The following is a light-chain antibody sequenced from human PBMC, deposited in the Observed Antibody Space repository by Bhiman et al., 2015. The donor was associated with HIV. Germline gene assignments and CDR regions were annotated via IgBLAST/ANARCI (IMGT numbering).Light chain of an antibody. CDR1: SLRTYY. CDR2: QNN. CDR3: QAWDSSTGV. Sequence: SSELTQDPAVSVALGQTVRITCQGDSLRTYYASWYQQKPGQSPILIIYQNNKRASGIPERISGSNSGDTATLTISGAQAMDEADYYCQAWDSSTGVFGPGTRVTVL. V-gene: IGLV3-19*01. J-gene: IGLJ1*01.